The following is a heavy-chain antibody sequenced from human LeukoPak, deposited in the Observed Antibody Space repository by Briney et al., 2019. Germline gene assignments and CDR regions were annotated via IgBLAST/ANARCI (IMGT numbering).Heavy chain of an antibody. CDR1: GFTFSSYA. Sequence: GGSLRLSCAASGFTFSSYAMHWVRQAPGKGLEWVAVISYDGSNKYYADSVEGRFTISRDNSKNTLYLQMNSLRAEDTAVYYCAKAYYYDSSGYYLGYWGQGTLVTVSS. D-gene: IGHD3-22*01. V-gene: IGHV3-30-3*01. J-gene: IGHJ4*02. CDR3: AKAYYYDSSGYYLGY. CDR2: ISYDGSNK.